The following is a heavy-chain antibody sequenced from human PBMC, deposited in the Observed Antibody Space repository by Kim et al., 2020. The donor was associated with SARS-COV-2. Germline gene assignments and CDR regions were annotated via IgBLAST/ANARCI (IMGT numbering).Heavy chain of an antibody. D-gene: IGHD1-26*01. Sequence: NTGDPTYARGFTGRFVFSLDTSVSTAYLQINNLKAEDTAVYYCARAGDFQYWGQGTLVTVSS. V-gene: IGHV7-4-1*02. CDR2: NTGDP. J-gene: IGHJ4*02. CDR3: ARAGDFQY.